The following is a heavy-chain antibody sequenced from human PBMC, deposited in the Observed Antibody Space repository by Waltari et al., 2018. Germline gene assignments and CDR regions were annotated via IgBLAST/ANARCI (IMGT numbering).Heavy chain of an antibody. D-gene: IGHD6-6*01. CDR2: IYYYGST. CDR3: ATLAGTGSSSYLHDY. CDR1: GGSISTYH. J-gene: IGHJ4*02. Sequence: QVQLQESGPGLVKPSETLSLTCTVSGGSISTYHWTWIRQPPGKGLEWIGYIYYYGSTNYNPSLSGRVTISVDTSKNQVSLNLRSVTAADTAVYFCATLAGTGSSSYLHDYWGKGTLVTVSS. V-gene: IGHV4-59*01.